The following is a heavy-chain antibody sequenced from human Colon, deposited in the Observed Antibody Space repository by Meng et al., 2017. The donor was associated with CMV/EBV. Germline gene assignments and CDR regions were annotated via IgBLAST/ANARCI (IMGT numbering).Heavy chain of an antibody. CDR2: IKGDGTEE. D-gene: IGHD3-16*01. CDR1: GFTFSNYG. CDR3: RTGHYDRA. V-gene: IGHV3-7*01. J-gene: IGHJ5*01. Sequence: GGSLRLSCAASGFTFSNYGINWVRQAPGKGLEWVANIKGDGTEEYYVDSVKGRFTISRDNAKNSLYLQMNSLRVEDTALYYCRTGHYDRAWGHGTLVTVSS.